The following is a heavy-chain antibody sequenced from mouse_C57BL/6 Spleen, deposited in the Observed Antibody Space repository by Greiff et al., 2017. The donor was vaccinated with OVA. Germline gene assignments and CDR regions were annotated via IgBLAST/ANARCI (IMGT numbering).Heavy chain of an antibody. V-gene: IGHV6-3*01. CDR3: TRLRYYFDY. J-gene: IGHJ2*01. D-gene: IGHD2-4*01. CDR2: IRLKSDNYAT. Sequence: EVQRVESGGGLVQPGGSMKLSCVASGFTFSNYWMNWVRQSPEKGLEWVAQIRLKSDNYATHYAESVKGRFTISRDDSKSSVYLQMNNLRAEDTGIYYCTRLRYYFDYWGQGTTLTVSS. CDR1: GFTFSNYW.